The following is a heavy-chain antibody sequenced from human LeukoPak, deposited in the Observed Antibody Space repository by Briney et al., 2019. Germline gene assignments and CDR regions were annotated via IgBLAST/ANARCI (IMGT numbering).Heavy chain of an antibody. Sequence: GGSLRLSCAASGFTFSSYSMNWVRQAPGKGLEWVSYISSSSSSIYYADSVKGRFTISRDNAKNSLYLQMNSLRSEDMAVYYCARDSVRGNYYVGGIDYWGQGTLVTVSS. CDR2: ISSSSSSI. D-gene: IGHD1-26*01. CDR1: GFTFSSYS. J-gene: IGHJ4*02. CDR3: ARDSVRGNYYVGGIDY. V-gene: IGHV3-48*01.